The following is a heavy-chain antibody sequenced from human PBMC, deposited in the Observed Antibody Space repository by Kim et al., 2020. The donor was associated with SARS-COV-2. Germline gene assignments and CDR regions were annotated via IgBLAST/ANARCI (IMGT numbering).Heavy chain of an antibody. CDR2: IWYDGSNK. D-gene: IGHD6-13*01. CDR1: GFTFSSYG. CDR3: ARDKGSSWYGDYYYYYGMDV. Sequence: GGSLRLSCAASGFTFSSYGMHWVRQAPGKGLEWVAVIWYDGSNKYYADSVKGRFTISRDNSKNTLYLQMNSLRAEDTAVYYCARDKGSSWYGDYYYYYGMDVCGQGTTVTVSS. V-gene: IGHV3-33*01. J-gene: IGHJ6*02.